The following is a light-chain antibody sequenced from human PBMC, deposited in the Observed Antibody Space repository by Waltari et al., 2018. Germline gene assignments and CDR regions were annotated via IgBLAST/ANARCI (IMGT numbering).Light chain of an antibody. J-gene: IGKJ1*01. CDR1: QSVSRW. V-gene: IGKV1-5*03. Sequence: IQMTQSPSTLSASVGDRVTMTCRASQSVSRWLALYQQKPGKAPKLLIYKTSTLEGGVPSRFSGSGSGTEFTLTISSLQPDDFATYYCQHYSTYSWTFGQGTKLEMK. CDR2: KTS. CDR3: QHYSTYSWT.